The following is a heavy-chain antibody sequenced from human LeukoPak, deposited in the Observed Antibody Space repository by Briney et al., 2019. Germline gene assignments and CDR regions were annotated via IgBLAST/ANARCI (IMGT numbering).Heavy chain of an antibody. J-gene: IGHJ4*02. CDR3: ASASGSYDY. CDR2: IRQDGREK. CDR1: GFIFSSYW. D-gene: IGHD1-26*01. Sequence: PAGSLRLSCVASGFIFSSYWMSWVRQAPGKGLEWVANIRQDGREKYHVDSVKGRFTISRDNAKNSLYLQMNSLTAEDTAVYYCASASGSYDYWGQGTLVTVSS. V-gene: IGHV3-7*01.